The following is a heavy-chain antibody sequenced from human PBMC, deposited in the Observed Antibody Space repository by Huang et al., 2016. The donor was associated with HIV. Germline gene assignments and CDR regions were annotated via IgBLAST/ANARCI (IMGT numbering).Heavy chain of an antibody. CDR1: GYTFINYG. Sequence: QVQLVQSGGEVKRPGASVRVACKTSGYTFINYGISWVRKAPGRGLEWMGWSSPYNGKTKTLQKRQGRVTFTADTTTTTAYMELGRLTSDDTAVYVCATGMTYYDTMTGLDAFDFWGQGTMVTVSS. V-gene: IGHV1-18*01. CDR3: ATGMTYYDTMTGLDAFDF. CDR2: SSPYNGKT. J-gene: IGHJ3*01. D-gene: IGHD3-22*01.